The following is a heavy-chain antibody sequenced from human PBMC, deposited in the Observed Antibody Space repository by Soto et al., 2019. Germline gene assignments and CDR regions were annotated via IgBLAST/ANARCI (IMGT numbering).Heavy chain of an antibody. CDR3: AKGKGYDFWSGYGIYYYGMDV. CDR1: GFTFSSYG. D-gene: IGHD3-3*01. V-gene: IGHV3-30*18. CDR2: ISYDGSNK. J-gene: IGHJ6*02. Sequence: QVQLVESGGGVVQPGRSLRLSCAASGFTFSSYGMHWVRQAPGKGLEWVAVISYDGSNKYYADSVKGRFTISRDNSKNTLYLQMNSLRAEDTAVYYCAKGKGYDFWSGYGIYYYGMDVWGQGTTVTVSS.